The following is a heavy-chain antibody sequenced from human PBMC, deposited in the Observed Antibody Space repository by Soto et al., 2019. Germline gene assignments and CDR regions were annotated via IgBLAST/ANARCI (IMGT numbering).Heavy chain of an antibody. V-gene: IGHV4-59*01. D-gene: IGHD1-1*01. Sequence: HVQLQESGPGLVKPSETLSLTCTVSGDFSSAYYWSWIRQSPGKGLEWLGYIFFSGNTKYNPSLKSRLTLSLDASKKQFSLKMTSVTTAGPAVYYCARGGGGYRFDYWGQGTLVTVSS. CDR1: GDFSSAYY. CDR2: IFFSGNT. CDR3: ARGGGGYRFDY. J-gene: IGHJ4*02.